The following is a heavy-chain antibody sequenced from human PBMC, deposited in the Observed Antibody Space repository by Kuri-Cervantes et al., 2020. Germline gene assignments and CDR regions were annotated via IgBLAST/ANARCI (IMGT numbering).Heavy chain of an antibody. J-gene: IGHJ4*02. CDR2: SSWNSGSS. CDR1: GCTFDDYA. V-gene: IGHV3-9*01. Sequence: SLRLSCAASGCTFDDYAMHWGRQAPGKGLERVSGSSWNSGSSGYADSVKGRFTISRDNAKNSLYLQMISLRAEATALYYCAKDTAGVSVAGEFDYWGQGTLVTVSS. D-gene: IGHD6-19*01. CDR3: AKDTAGVSVAGEFDY.